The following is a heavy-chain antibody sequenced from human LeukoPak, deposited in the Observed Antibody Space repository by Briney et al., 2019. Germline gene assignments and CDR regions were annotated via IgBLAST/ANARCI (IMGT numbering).Heavy chain of an antibody. CDR1: GGTFSSYA. D-gene: IGHD3-22*01. CDR3: ARAESNYYDSSGYYWD. J-gene: IGHJ4*02. V-gene: IGHV1-69*05. CDR2: IIPIFGTA. Sequence: SVKVSRKASGGTFSSYAISWVRQAPGQGLEWMGRIIPIFGTANYAQKFQGRVTITTDESTSTAYMELSSLRSEDTAVYYCARAESNYYDSSGYYWDWGQGTLVTVSS.